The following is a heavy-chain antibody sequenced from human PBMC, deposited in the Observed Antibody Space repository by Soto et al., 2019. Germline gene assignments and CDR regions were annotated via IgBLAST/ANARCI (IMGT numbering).Heavy chain of an antibody. D-gene: IGHD3-10*01. Sequence: QVQLQESGPGLVKSSQTLSLTCAVSGGSISSGGNYWSWIRQHPGKGLEWIGYIYYSGSTYYNPSLKSRVTISVDTSKNQFSLKLNSVTAADTAVYYCARARMVRGVIYCYGMDVWGQGTTVTVSS. CDR2: IYYSGST. J-gene: IGHJ6*02. CDR1: GGSISSGGNY. V-gene: IGHV4-31*11. CDR3: ARARMVRGVIYCYGMDV.